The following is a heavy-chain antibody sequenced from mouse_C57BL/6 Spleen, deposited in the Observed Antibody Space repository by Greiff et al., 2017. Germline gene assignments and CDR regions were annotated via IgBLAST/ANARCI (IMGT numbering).Heavy chain of an antibody. Sequence: EVKLLQSGPGLVKPSQSLSLTCSVTGYSITSGYYWNGIRQAPGNKLEWMGYISYDGSNNYNPSLKNGITITRDTSKNQFCLKLNALTTEDTATYYWARDPDYWGQGTTLTVSS. CDR2: ISYDGSN. CDR3: ARDPDY. V-gene: IGHV3-6*01. CDR1: GYSITSGYY. J-gene: IGHJ2*01.